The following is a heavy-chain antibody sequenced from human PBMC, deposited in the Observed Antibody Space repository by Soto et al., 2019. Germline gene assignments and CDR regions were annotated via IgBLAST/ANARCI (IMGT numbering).Heavy chain of an antibody. Sequence: LSLTCTVSGGSISSGGYYWSWIRQHPGKGLEWIGYIYYSGSTYYNPSLKSRVTISVDTSKNQFSLKLSSVTAADTAVYYCARGATIFGVVTVFDYWGQGTLVTVSS. CDR2: IYYSGST. V-gene: IGHV4-31*03. CDR3: ARGATIFGVVTVFDY. CDR1: GGSISSGGYY. J-gene: IGHJ4*02. D-gene: IGHD3-3*01.